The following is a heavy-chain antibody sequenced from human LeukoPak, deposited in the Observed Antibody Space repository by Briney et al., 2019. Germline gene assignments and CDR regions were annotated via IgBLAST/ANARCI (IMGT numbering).Heavy chain of an antibody. CDR1: GFTFSSYA. Sequence: PGGSLRLSCAASGFTFSSYAMSWVRQAPGKGLEWVSAISGSGGSTYYADSVKGRFTISRDNSKNTLYLQMNSLRAEDTAVYYCAKYPADIVLMVYALGSYMDVWGKGTTVTVSS. CDR2: ISGSGGST. D-gene: IGHD2-8*01. J-gene: IGHJ6*03. CDR3: AKYPADIVLMVYALGSYMDV. V-gene: IGHV3-23*01.